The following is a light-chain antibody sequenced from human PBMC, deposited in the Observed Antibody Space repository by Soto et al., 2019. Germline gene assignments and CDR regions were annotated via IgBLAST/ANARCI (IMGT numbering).Light chain of an antibody. CDR1: QSVSSSY. J-gene: IGKJ3*01. CDR2: GAS. Sequence: EMVLTQSPGTLSLSPGERATLSCRASQSVSSSYLAWYQPKPGQAPRLLIYGASSRATGIPDRFSGSGSGTDFTLTISRLEPEDFAVYYCQQYGSSLFTFGPGTKVDIK. V-gene: IGKV3-20*01. CDR3: QQYGSSLFT.